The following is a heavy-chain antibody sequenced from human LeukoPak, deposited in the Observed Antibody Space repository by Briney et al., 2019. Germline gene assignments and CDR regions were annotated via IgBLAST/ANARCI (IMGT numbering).Heavy chain of an antibody. D-gene: IGHD4-17*01. Sequence: GGSLRLSCVGSGFTFEDYAIHWVRQPPGKGLEWVSLLNWDGSRTYYADSVKGRFTISRDNNKNSLFLQMNNLRPEDTALYYCAKSGSDDYGEYFDYWGRGSLVSVSS. CDR1: GFTFEDYA. J-gene: IGHJ4*02. V-gene: IGHV3-43D*03. CDR3: AKSGSDDYGEYFDY. CDR2: LNWDGSRT.